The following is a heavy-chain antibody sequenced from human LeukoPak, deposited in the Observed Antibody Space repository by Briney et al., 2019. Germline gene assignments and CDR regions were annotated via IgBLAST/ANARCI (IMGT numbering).Heavy chain of an antibody. CDR1: GGSISSSSYY. CDR3: VRHGFYYDSSGYHKDPFDY. J-gene: IGHJ4*02. Sequence: RSETLSLTCTVSGGSISSSSYYWGWIRQPPGKGLEWIRSIYSSGSTYYNPSLKSRVTISVDTSKNQFSLKLSSVTAADTAVYYCVRHGFYYDSSGYHKDPFDYWGQGTLVTVSS. CDR2: IYSSGST. D-gene: IGHD3-22*01. V-gene: IGHV4-39*01.